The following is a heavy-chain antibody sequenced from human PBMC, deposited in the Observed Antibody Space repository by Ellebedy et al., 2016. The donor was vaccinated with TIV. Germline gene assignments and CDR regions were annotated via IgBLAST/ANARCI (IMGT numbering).Heavy chain of an antibody. CDR2: LNTDGSTI. CDR1: GFTLTNYW. D-gene: IGHD2/OR15-2a*01. J-gene: IGHJ3*02. Sequence: GGSLRLSCAASGFTLTNYWMHWVRQAPGKGPLWVSSLNTDGSTIRYADSVQGRFTISRDNAKSMLYLQMNSLRAEDTAVYYCAREVLASSKGGPFDIWGQGTMVTVSP. V-gene: IGHV3-74*01. CDR3: AREVLASSKGGPFDI.